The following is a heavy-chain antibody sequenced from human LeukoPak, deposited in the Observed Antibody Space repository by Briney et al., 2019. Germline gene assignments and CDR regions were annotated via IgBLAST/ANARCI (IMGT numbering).Heavy chain of an antibody. V-gene: IGHV3-30-3*01. CDR1: GFTFSSYA. CDR3: ARGVEGYFDY. J-gene: IGHJ4*02. Sequence: GGSLRLSCAASGFTFSSYAMHWVRQAPGKGLEWVAVISYDGSNKYYADSVKGRFTISRDNSKNTLYLQMNSLRAEDTAVYYCARGVEGYFDYWGQGTLVTVSS. CDR2: ISYDGSNK. D-gene: IGHD5-24*01.